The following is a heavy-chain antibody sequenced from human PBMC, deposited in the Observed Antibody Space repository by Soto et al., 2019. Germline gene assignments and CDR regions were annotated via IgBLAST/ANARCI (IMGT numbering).Heavy chain of an antibody. V-gene: IGHV5-51*01. Sequence: GESLKISCKGSGYSFTSYWIGWVRQMPGKGLEWMGIIYPGDSDTRYSPSFQGQVTISADKSISTAYLQWSSLKASDTAMYYCARRQTIITMVRGVFDYWGQGTLVTVSS. CDR3: ARRQTIITMVRGVFDY. CDR1: GYSFTSYW. CDR2: IYPGDSDT. J-gene: IGHJ4*02. D-gene: IGHD3-10*01.